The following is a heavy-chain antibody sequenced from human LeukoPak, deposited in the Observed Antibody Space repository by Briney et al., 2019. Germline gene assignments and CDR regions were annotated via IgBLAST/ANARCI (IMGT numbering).Heavy chain of an antibody. CDR2: ISGSGSST. D-gene: IGHD1-26*01. CDR1: GFTFSSYA. J-gene: IGHJ4*02. Sequence: GGSLRLSCAASGFTFSSYAMSWVRQAPGKGLEWVSAISGSGSSTYYADSVKGRFTISRDNSKNTLYLQMNSLRAEDTAVYYCAKGPVGASHFDYWGQGTLVTVSS. V-gene: IGHV3-23*01. CDR3: AKGPVGASHFDY.